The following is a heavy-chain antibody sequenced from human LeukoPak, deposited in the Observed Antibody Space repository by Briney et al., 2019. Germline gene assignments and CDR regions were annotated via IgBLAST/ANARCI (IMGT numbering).Heavy chain of an antibody. J-gene: IGHJ4*02. CDR1: GGSISSSSYY. V-gene: IGHV4-39*01. CDR3: ARSPGVARGVLDY. CDR2: IYYSGST. D-gene: IGHD3-10*01. Sequence: SETLSLTCTVSGGSISSSSYYWGWIRQPPGKGLEWIGSIYYSGSTYYNPSLKSRVTISVDTSKNQFSLKLGSVTAADTAVYYCARSPGVARGVLDYWGQGTLVTVSS.